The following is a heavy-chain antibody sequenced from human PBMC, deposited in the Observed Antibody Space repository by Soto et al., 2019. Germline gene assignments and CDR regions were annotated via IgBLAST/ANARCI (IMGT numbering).Heavy chain of an antibody. V-gene: IGHV3-23*01. D-gene: IGHD3-9*01. CDR1: GYTFSNYA. CDR3: AKWTGGYYDILTGYRASQYFDY. J-gene: IGHJ4*02. Sequence: GGSLRLYCVASGYTFSNYAMSWVRQAPGKGLEWVSAISGSGVYTYYADSVEGRFTISRDNSKNTLYLQMSSLRAEDTAVYYCAKWTGGYYDILTGYRASQYFDYWGQGTLVTVSS. CDR2: ISGSGVYT.